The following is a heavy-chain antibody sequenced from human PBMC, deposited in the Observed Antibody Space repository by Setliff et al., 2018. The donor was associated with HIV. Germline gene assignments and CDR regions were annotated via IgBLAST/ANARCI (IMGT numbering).Heavy chain of an antibody. CDR2: ISGSSAYI. J-gene: IGHJ4*02. V-gene: IGHV3-21*01. D-gene: IGHD6-13*01. CDR3: ARDLSPGITAPLDY. Sequence: PGGSLRLSCAASGFIFRSYNINWVRQAPGKGLEWISSISGSSAYIYYADSVKGRFTISRGNAKNSLYLQMNSLRAEDTAVYYCARDLSPGITAPLDYWGQGTQVTVSS. CDR1: GFIFRSYN.